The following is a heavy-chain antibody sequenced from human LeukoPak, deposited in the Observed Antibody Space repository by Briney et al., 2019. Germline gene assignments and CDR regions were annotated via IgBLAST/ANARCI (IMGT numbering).Heavy chain of an antibody. J-gene: IGHJ4*02. CDR3: ARSTSLSIAVAGYDY. CDR1: GFTFSSYW. Sequence: GGSLRLSCAASGFTFSSYWMSWVRQAPGKGLEWVANIKQDGSEKYYVDSVKGRFTISRDNAKNSLYLQMISLRAEDTAVYYCARSTSLSIAVAGYDYWGQGTLVTVSS. D-gene: IGHD6-19*01. CDR2: IKQDGSEK. V-gene: IGHV3-7*01.